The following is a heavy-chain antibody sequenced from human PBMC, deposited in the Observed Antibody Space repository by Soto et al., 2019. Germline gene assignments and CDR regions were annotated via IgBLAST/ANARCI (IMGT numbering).Heavy chain of an antibody. J-gene: IGHJ4*02. CDR3: AREDRVGAEAY. Sequence: QVQLQQWGAGLLKPSETLSLTCAVYGGSFSGYYWSWIRQPPGKGLEWIGEINHSGSTNYNPSLKSRVTISVDTSKNQFSLKLSSVTAADTAVYYCAREDRVGAEAYWGQGTLVTVSS. V-gene: IGHV4-34*01. D-gene: IGHD1-26*01. CDR2: INHSGST. CDR1: GGSFSGYY.